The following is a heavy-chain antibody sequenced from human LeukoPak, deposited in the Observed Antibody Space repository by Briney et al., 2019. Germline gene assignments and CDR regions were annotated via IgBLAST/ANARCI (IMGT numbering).Heavy chain of an antibody. V-gene: IGHV3-7*01. J-gene: IGHJ5*02. Sequence: GGSLRLSCAASGFTFSSFGMSWVRQAPGKGLEWVANIKQDGREKYYVDSVKGHITISRDNAKNSLYLQMNRLRAENTAVYYCARVGGSYWGWFDPWGQGTLVTVSS. D-gene: IGHD1-26*01. CDR1: GFTFSSFG. CDR2: IKQDGREK. CDR3: ARVGGSYWGWFDP.